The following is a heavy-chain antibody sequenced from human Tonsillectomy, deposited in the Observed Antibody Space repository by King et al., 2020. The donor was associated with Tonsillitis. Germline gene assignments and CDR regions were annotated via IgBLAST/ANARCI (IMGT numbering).Heavy chain of an antibody. Sequence: VQLVESGGGVVQPGRSLRLSCAAPGFTFSSYAMSWVRQAPGKGLEWVSAISGSGGSTYYADSVKGRFTISRDNSKNTLYLQMNSLRAEDTAVYYCAKDRIVWWPSAPFDYWGQGTLVTVSS. D-gene: IGHD4/OR15-4a*01. CDR2: ISGSGGST. J-gene: IGHJ4*02. CDR1: GFTFSSYA. CDR3: AKDRIVWWPSAPFDY. V-gene: IGHV3-23*04.